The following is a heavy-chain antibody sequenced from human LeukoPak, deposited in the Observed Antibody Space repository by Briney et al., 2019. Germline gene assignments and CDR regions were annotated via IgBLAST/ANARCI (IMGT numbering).Heavy chain of an antibody. V-gene: IGHV1-18*01. CDR1: GYTFTSYG. CDR3: ARGKDLWGYCSGDSFDCFDY. Sequence: ASVKVSCKASGYTFTSYGISWVRQAPGQGLEWMGWISAYNGNTNYAQKLQGRVTMTTDTSTSTAYMELRSLRSDDTDVYYCARGKDLWGYCSGDSFDCFDYWGQGTLVTVSS. J-gene: IGHJ4*02. CDR2: ISAYNGNT. D-gene: IGHD2-15*01.